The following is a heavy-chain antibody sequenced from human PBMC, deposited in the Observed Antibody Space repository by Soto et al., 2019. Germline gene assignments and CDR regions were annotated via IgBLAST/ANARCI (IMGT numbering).Heavy chain of an antibody. J-gene: IGHJ4*02. CDR1: GVSITNTW. D-gene: IGHD3-3*01. Sequence: EVQLVESGGGLVQPGGSLRLSCAASGVSITNTWMHWVRQAPGKVMEWVGRVKSKADGGTADYAAPVKGRFTVSRDDSKNTQYLHRNSLKMEDTAVYYCNSYPDFWGGHTPLWGQGTLVTVSS. CDR3: NSYPDFWGGHTPL. V-gene: IGHV3-15*07. CDR2: VKSKADGGTA.